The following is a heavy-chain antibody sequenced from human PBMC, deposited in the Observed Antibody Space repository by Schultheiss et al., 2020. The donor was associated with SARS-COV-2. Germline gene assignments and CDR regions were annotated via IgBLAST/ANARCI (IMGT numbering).Heavy chain of an antibody. J-gene: IGHJ4*02. D-gene: IGHD1-26*01. CDR3: AKRIVGATFDY. CDR2: IYHSGST. V-gene: IGHV4-39*01. Sequence: SETLSLTCTVSGVSISSSAYYWGWIRQSPGKGLEWIGSIYHSGSTSYNPSLKNRVTISVDTSKNHFSLNLSSVTAADTAVYYCAKRIVGATFDYWGQGTLVTRLL. CDR1: GVSISSSAYY.